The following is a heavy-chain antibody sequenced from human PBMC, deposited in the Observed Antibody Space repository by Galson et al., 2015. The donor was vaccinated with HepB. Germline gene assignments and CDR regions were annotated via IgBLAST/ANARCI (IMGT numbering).Heavy chain of an antibody. CDR2: IWYDGSNK. CDR1: GFTFSSYG. V-gene: IGHV3-33*01. D-gene: IGHD3-3*01. J-gene: IGHJ6*02. CDR3: ARDQGIIEDDSWLGGMDV. Sequence: SLRLSCAASGFTFSSYGMHWVRQAPGKGLEWVAVIWYDGSNKYYADSVKGRFTISRDNSKNTLYLQMNSLRAEDTAVYYCARDQGIIEDDSWLGGMDVWGQGTTVTVSS.